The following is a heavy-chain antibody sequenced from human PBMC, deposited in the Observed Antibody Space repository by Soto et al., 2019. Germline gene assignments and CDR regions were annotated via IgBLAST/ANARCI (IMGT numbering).Heavy chain of an antibody. Sequence: ASVKVSCKTSGYTFTGHDIHWVRQAPQQGPEWMGEIGPESGATRYAQKFRGRVTMTMDTSITTVHMELKNPSPDDTAVYYCGRGRSGQIVIFYWGQGTPVTVSS. CDR2: IGPESGAT. V-gene: IGHV1-2*02. CDR1: GYTFTGHD. CDR3: GRGRSGQIVIFY. D-gene: IGHD3-3*02. J-gene: IGHJ4*02.